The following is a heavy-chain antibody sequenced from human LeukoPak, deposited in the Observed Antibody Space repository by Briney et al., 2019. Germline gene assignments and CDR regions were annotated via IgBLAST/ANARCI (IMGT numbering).Heavy chain of an antibody. CDR2: INHSGST. V-gene: IGHV4-39*07. J-gene: IGHJ4*02. CDR3: ARVGDGYNVDY. CDR1: GGSISSGSYY. D-gene: IGHD5-24*01. Sequence: SETLSLTCTVSGGSISSGSYYWSWIRQPPGKGLEWTGEINHSGSTNYNPSLKSRVTISVDTSKNQFSLKLSSVTAADTAVYYCARVGDGYNVDYWGQGTLVTVSS.